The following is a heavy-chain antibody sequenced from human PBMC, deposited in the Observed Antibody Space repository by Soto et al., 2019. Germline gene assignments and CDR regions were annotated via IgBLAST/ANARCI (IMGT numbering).Heavy chain of an antibody. Sequence: GGSLRLSCAASGFTFSNAWMSWVRQAPGKGLEWVGRIKSKTDGGTTDYAAPVKGRFTISRDDSKNTLYLQMNSLKTEDTAVYYCTTGLGYCSSTGCYNLRAFDIWGQGTTVTVSS. V-gene: IGHV3-15*01. CDR2: IKSKTDGGTT. J-gene: IGHJ3*02. CDR3: TTGLGYCSSTGCYNLRAFDI. CDR1: GFTFSNAW. D-gene: IGHD2-2*02.